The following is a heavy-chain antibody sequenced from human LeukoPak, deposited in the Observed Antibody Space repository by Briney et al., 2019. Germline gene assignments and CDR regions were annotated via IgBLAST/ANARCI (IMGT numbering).Heavy chain of an antibody. D-gene: IGHD2-8*02. CDR2: TYYRSKWYN. CDR3: ARSTGWLNGH. Sequence: SQTLSLTCAISGDSVSSTSAAWDWTRQSPSRGLEWLGRTYYRSKWYNDYAVSVKSRITITPDTSKNQFSLQLHSMTPEDTAVYYCARSTGWLNGHWGQGTLVTVSS. J-gene: IGHJ4*02. CDR1: GDSVSSTSAA. V-gene: IGHV6-1*01.